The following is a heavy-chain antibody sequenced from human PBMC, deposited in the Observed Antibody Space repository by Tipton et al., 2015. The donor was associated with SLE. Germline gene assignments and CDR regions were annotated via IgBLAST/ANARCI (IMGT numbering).Heavy chain of an antibody. V-gene: IGHV1-18*01. CDR2: ISAYNGNT. J-gene: IGHJ4*02. CDR3: ASTRGGEAAAAFDY. CDR1: GYTFTSYG. D-gene: IGHD6-13*01. Sequence: QLVQSGAEVKKPGASVKVSCKASGYTFTSYGISWVRQAPGQGLEWTGWISAYNGNTNYAQKPQGRVTMTTDTSTSTAYMELRSLRSDDTAVYYCASTRGGEAAAAFDYWGQGTLVTVSS.